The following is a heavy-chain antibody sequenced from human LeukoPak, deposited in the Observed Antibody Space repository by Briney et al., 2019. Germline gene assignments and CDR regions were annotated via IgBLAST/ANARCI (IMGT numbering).Heavy chain of an antibody. J-gene: IGHJ3*02. CDR1: GFTFSSYS. Sequence: GGSLRLSCAASGFTFSSYSMNWVRQAPGKGLEWVSSISSSSSYIYYADSVKGRFTISRDNAKNSLYLQMNSLRAEDTAVYYCARDQWADGAFDIWGQGTMVTVSS. CDR2: ISSSSSYI. V-gene: IGHV3-21*01. CDR3: ARDQWADGAFDI. D-gene: IGHD2-8*01.